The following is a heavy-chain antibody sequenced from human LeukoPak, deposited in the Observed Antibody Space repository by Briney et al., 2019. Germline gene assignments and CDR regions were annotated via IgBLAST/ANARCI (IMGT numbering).Heavy chain of an antibody. J-gene: IGHJ4*02. D-gene: IGHD2-8*01. Sequence: GASVKVSCKASGYTFTSYTISWVRQAPGQGLEWMGWISAYNANTAYTQQLQGRVTMTTDTSTSTVYMELRSLRSDDTAVYYCARNSTTGAMDYWSQGTLVTVSS. CDR3: ARNSTTGAMDY. CDR2: ISAYNANT. V-gene: IGHV1-18*01. CDR1: GYTFTSYT.